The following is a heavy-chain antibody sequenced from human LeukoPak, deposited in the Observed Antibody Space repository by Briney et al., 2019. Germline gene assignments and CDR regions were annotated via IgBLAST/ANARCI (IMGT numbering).Heavy chain of an antibody. CDR3: ATDRGGHSFDI. Sequence: PSQTLSLTCTVSGGSVSSGNFYGTWIRQPAGSQLEWIGRIHTSGNTSHNPSLWSRVTISTDTSKNQFYLTLNFVTAADTAVYYCATDRGGHSFDIWGQGTTVTVSS. CDR2: IHTSGNT. J-gene: IGHJ3*02. CDR1: GGSVSSGNFY. V-gene: IGHV4-61*02. D-gene: IGHD4-23*01.